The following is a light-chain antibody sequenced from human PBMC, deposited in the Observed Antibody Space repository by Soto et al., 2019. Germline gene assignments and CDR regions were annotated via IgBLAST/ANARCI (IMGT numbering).Light chain of an antibody. J-gene: IGKJ1*01. V-gene: IGKV3-20*01. Sequence: ENVLTQSPGTLPLSPGERATLSCRASESVSSSFLAWYQQRLGQAPRLLIYGASSRATGIPDRFSGSGSGTDFTLTISRLEPEDFAVYYCQQYGSSTSTFGQGTTVEIK. CDR1: ESVSSSF. CDR3: QQYGSSTST. CDR2: GAS.